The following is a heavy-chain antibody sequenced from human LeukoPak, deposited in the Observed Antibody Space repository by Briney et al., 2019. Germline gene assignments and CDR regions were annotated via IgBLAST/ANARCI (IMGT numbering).Heavy chain of an antibody. V-gene: IGHV4-39*01. J-gene: IGHJ4*02. CDR1: SGSISSSSYY. CDR3: ARHSDDYGDYDPHSGYYFDY. Sequence: SETLSLTCTVSSGSISSSSYYWGWIRQPPGKGLEWIGSIYYSGSTYYNPSLKSRVTISVDTSKNQFSLKLSSVTAADTAVYYCARHSDDYGDYDPHSGYYFDYWGQGTLVTVSS. D-gene: IGHD4-17*01. CDR2: IYYSGST.